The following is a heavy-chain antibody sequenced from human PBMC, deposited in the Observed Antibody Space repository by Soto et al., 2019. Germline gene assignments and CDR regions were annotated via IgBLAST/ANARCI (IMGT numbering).Heavy chain of an antibody. D-gene: IGHD5-12*01. CDR1: GYTFTSYG. J-gene: IGHJ6*02. V-gene: IGHV1-18*01. CDR3: ASHIVATMLYGMDV. Sequence: QVQLVQSGAEVKKPGASVKVSCKASGYTFTSYGISWVRQAPGQGLEWMGWISAYNGNTNYAQKLQGRVTMTTDTPTRTAYMELRSLSSDDTAVYYCASHIVATMLYGMDVWGQGTTVTVSS. CDR2: ISAYNGNT.